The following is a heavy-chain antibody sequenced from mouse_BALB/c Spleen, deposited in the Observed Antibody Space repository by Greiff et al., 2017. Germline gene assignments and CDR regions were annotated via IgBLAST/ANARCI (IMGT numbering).Heavy chain of an antibody. Sequence: QVQLQQPGAELVRPGASVKLSCKASGYTFTSYWINWVKQRPGQGLEWIGNIYPSDSYTNYNQKFKDKATLTVDKSSSTAYMQLSSPTSEDSAVYYCTITTVVARYYFDYWGQGTTLTVSS. J-gene: IGHJ2*01. D-gene: IGHD1-1*01. CDR3: TITTVVARYYFDY. V-gene: IGHV1-69*02. CDR1: GYTFTSYW. CDR2: IYPSDSYT.